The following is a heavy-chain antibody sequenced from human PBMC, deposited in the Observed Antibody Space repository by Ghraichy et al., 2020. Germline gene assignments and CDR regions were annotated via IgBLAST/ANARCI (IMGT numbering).Heavy chain of an antibody. CDR2: ISGSGGST. V-gene: IGHV3-23*01. CDR1: GFTFSSYA. Sequence: GESLNISCAASGFTFSSYAMSWVRQAPGKGLEWVSAISGSGGSTYYADSVKGRFTISRDNSKNTLYLQMNSLRAEDTAVYYCAKANDFWSGSYWYFDLWGRGTLVTVSS. D-gene: IGHD3-3*01. CDR3: AKANDFWSGSYWYFDL. J-gene: IGHJ2*01.